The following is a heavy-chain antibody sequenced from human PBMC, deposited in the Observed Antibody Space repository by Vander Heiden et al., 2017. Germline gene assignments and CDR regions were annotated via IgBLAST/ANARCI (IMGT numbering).Heavy chain of an antibody. Sequence: QVQLVQSGAAVKKPGSSVKVSCKASGATFSSIHTIQWVRQAPGQGPEWMGGLIPIFATPNYAQKFQGRVTITADVSTTTAFMELSSLRSEDSAVYYCARPHGATNSLLYWGQGTLVTVSS. CDR3: ARPHGATNSLLY. CDR1: GATFSSIHT. V-gene: IGHV1-69*01. J-gene: IGHJ4*02. CDR2: LIPIFATP. D-gene: IGHD2-8*01.